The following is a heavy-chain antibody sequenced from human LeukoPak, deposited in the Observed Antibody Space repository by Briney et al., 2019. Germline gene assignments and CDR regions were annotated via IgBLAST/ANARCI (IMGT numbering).Heavy chain of an antibody. CDR3: TRDIGDFVSDF. CDR1: GGSICSGYY. CDR2: IHYGGTT. V-gene: IGHV4-39*02. D-gene: IGHD2-21*02. J-gene: IGHJ4*02. Sequence: SETLSLTCTVSGGSICSGYYWAWIRQPPGKGLEWIGSIHYGGTTHYNPSLQSRVTISADTSKNQFALDLRSVTAADTAVYYCTRDIGDFVSDFWGQGTLVTVSS.